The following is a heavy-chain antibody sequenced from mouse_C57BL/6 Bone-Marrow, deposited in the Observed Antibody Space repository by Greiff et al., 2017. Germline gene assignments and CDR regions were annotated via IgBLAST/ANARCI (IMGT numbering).Heavy chain of an antibody. CDR3: ARWTHSSGYWFAY. J-gene: IGHJ3*01. V-gene: IGHV1-22*01. D-gene: IGHD3-2*02. CDR2: INPNNGGT. CDR1: GYTFTDYN. Sequence: EVQLQQSGPELVKPGASVKMSCKASGYTFTDYNMHWVKQSHGKSLEWIGYINPNNGGTSYNQKFKGKATLTVNKSSSTAYMELRSLTSEESAVYYCARWTHSSGYWFAYWGQGTLVTVSA.